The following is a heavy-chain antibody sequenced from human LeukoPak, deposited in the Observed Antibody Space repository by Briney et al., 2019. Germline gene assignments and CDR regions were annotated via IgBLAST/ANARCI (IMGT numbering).Heavy chain of an antibody. CDR3: ARDREHSSSWYYFDY. V-gene: IGHV4-4*07. CDR1: GGSISSYY. Sequence: SETLSLTCAVSGGSISSYYWSWIRQPAGKVLEWIGRVYTSGSTNYNPSLKSRVTMSVDTSKNQFSLKLSSVTAADTAVYYCARDREHSSSWYYFDYWGQGTLVTVSS. J-gene: IGHJ4*02. D-gene: IGHD6-13*01. CDR2: VYTSGST.